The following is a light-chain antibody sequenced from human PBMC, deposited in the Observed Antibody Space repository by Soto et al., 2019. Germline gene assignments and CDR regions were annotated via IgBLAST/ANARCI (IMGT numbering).Light chain of an antibody. CDR3: QQFANLPYT. CDR2: DAS. CDR1: QDISNY. V-gene: IGKV1-33*01. Sequence: DIQMTQSPSSLSASVGDRVTITCQASQDISNYLNWYQQKPGKAPKLLIYDASNLEAGVPSRFSGSGSGTEFTFTISSLHPEDIATYYCQQFANLPYTFGQGTKLEIK. J-gene: IGKJ2*01.